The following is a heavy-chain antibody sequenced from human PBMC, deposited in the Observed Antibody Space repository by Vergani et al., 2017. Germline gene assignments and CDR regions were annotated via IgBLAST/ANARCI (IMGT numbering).Heavy chain of an antibody. D-gene: IGHD3-3*01. CDR2: IYPGDSDT. CDR3: ARHSDYDFWSGYYGSWDFDY. J-gene: IGHJ4*02. CDR1: GYSFTSYW. Sequence: EVQLVPSGAEVKKPGESLKISCKGSGYSFTSYWIGWVRQMPGKGLEWMGIIYPGDSDTRYSPSFQGQVTISADKSISTAYLQWSSLKASDTAMYYCARHSDYDFWSGYYGSWDFDYWGQGTLVTVSS. V-gene: IGHV5-51*01.